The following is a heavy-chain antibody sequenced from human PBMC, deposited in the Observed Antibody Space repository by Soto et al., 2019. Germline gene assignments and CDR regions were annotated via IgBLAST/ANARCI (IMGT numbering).Heavy chain of an antibody. Sequence: PSETLSLTCTVSGSSISSGGYSWSWIRQHPGKGLEWIGYIYYSGSAYYNPSLKSRVSISVDTSRNQFSLKLSSVTAADTAVYYCARAPKGYCSDGSCYSTWFDPWGQGTLVTVSS. D-gene: IGHD2-15*01. J-gene: IGHJ5*02. V-gene: IGHV4-31*03. CDR1: GSSISSGGYS. CDR3: ARAPKGYCSDGSCYSTWFDP. CDR2: IYYSGSA.